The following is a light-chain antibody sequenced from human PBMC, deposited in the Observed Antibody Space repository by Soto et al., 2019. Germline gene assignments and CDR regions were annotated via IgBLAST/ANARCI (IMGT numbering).Light chain of an antibody. J-gene: IGKJ1*01. CDR3: QHYNSYSEA. V-gene: IGKV1-6*01. Sequence: AIQMTQSPSSLSASVGDRVTITCRASQGIRNDLGWYQPKPGKAPKLMIYAASSLQRGVPSRFSGSGSGTDFTLTISCLQSDDFATYYCQHYNSYSEAFGQGTKVDIK. CDR1: QGIRND. CDR2: AAS.